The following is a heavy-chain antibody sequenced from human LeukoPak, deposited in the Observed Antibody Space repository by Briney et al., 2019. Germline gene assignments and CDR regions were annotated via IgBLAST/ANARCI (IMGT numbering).Heavy chain of an antibody. CDR3: ARDFLGESGAAGC. D-gene: IGHD2-8*02. CDR1: GFTFSSYT. V-gene: IGHV3-21*01. CDR2: ISPSGSST. Sequence: GQSLRLSCAASGFTFSSYTMNWVRQAPGKGPEWVSSISPSGSSTWNADSVRGRFTISRDNGKSSVYLQMNSLSGEDTAVYYCARDFLGESGAAGCWGQGTLVTVSS. J-gene: IGHJ4*02.